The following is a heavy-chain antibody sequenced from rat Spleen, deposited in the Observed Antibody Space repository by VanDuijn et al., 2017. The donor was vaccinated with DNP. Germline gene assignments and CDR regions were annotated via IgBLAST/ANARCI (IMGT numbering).Heavy chain of an antibody. CDR3: VRWNSGHFDF. Sequence: EVQLVESGGGLVQPGRSLNLSCAASGFTFSAYYMAWVRQPPAKGLEWVAYIGSAAYAPYYGDSVKGRFTISRDNAKSTLYLQMNSLRSEDMATYYCVRWNSGHFDFWGQGVMVTVSS. CDR1: GFTFSAYY. D-gene: IGHD4-3*01. J-gene: IGHJ2*01. CDR2: IGSAAYAP. V-gene: IGHV5-22*01.